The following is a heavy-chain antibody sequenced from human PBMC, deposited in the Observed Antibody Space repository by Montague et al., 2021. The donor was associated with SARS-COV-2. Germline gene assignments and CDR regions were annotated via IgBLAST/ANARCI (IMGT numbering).Heavy chain of an antibody. Sequence: SLRLSCAASGFTFSSYAMSWVRQAPGKGLEWVSAISGSGGSTFYADSVKGRFTISRDNSKNTLYLQVNSLRAEDAAVYYCAKGRTVVATISPFDYWGQGTLVTVSS. CDR2: ISGSGGST. CDR1: GFTFSSYA. CDR3: AKGRTVVATISPFDY. V-gene: IGHV3-23*01. J-gene: IGHJ4*02. D-gene: IGHD5-12*01.